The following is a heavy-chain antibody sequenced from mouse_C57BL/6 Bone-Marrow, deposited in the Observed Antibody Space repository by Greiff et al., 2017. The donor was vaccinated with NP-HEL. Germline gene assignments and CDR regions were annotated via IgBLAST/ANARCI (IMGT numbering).Heavy chain of an antibody. CDR2: IDPENGDT. J-gene: IGHJ4*01. V-gene: IGHV14-4*01. CDR1: GFNIKDDY. Sequence: VHVKQSGAELVRPGASVKLSCTASGFNIKDDYMHWVKQRPEQGLEWIGWIDPENGDTEYASKFQGKATITADTSSNTVYLQLSSLTSEDTAVYYCTTEEYYAMDYWGRGTAVTVTA. CDR3: TTEEYYAMDY.